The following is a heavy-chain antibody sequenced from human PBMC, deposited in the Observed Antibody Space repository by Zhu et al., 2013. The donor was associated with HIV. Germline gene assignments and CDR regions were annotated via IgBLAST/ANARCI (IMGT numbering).Heavy chain of an antibody. CDR3: ARDPRGYCGGTSCLLRSPDYGLDV. Sequence: QVQLVQSGAEVKKPGASVKVSCKASGYTFTNYYMHWVRQAPGQGLEWMGIINPSGDITSYAQKFQGRVTMTRDTSASTVYLELNSLRSEDTAIYYCARDPRGYCGGTSCLLRSPDYGLDVWGQGTTVTVSS. D-gene: IGHD2-21*01. V-gene: IGHV1-46*01. CDR2: INPSGDIT. CDR1: GYTFTNYY. J-gene: IGHJ6*02.